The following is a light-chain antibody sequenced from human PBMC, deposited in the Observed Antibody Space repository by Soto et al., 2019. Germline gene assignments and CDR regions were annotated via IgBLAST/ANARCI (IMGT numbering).Light chain of an antibody. Sequence: EVVIRQSPATLSVSPGEGATLPCRATQGIGDTLAWYQHKPGQTPRLLIYDTSPRETGVPTRFSGSEAGTEFTRTISSLQSEDVAVDYCHHYHNWPMTFGQGTRLEIK. CDR3: HHYHNWPMT. CDR1: QGIGDT. J-gene: IGKJ5*01. CDR2: DTS. V-gene: IGKV3-15*01.